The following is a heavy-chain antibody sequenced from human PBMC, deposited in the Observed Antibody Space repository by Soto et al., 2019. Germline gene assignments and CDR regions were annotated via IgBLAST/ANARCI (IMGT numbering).Heavy chain of an antibody. CDR2: IDSDGSAP. CDR3: ARPTSLGGNPFDY. Sequence: GGSLRLSCAASGFTFSRNWMHWVRQAPGKGLVWVSRIDSDGSAPDYADSVKGRFTISRDNAKNTLYLQMNSLRAEDTGVYYCARPTSLGGNPFDYWGQGTLVTVST. CDR1: GFTFSRNW. D-gene: IGHD1-1*01. V-gene: IGHV3-74*01. J-gene: IGHJ4*02.